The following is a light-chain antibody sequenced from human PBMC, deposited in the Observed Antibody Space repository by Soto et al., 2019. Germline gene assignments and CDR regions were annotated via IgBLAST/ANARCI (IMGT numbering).Light chain of an antibody. CDR1: GNDVGAYNY. V-gene: IGLV2-14*03. CDR2: DVT. Sequence: QSALTQPRSVSGSPGQSVTISCTGTGNDVGAYNYVSWYQQHPGRPPKLMIYDVTNRPSGLSNRFSGSKSGNTASLTISGLQAEDEADYYCSSYTSISTLYVFGTGTKLTVL. CDR3: SSYTSISTLYV. J-gene: IGLJ1*01.